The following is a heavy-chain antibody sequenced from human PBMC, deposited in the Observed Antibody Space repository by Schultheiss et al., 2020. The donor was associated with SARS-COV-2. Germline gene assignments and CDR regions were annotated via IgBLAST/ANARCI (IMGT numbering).Heavy chain of an antibody. CDR3: ARVVDTAMDYYYYYGMDV. D-gene: IGHD5-18*01. V-gene: IGHV4-30-2*01. Sequence: SETLSLTCAVSGGSISSGGYSWSWIRQPPGKGLEWIGYIYHSGSTYYNPSLKSRVTISVDRSKNQFSLKLSSVTAADTAVYYCARVVDTAMDYYYYYGMDVWGQGTTVTVSS. CDR2: IYHSGST. J-gene: IGHJ6*02. CDR1: GGSISSGGYS.